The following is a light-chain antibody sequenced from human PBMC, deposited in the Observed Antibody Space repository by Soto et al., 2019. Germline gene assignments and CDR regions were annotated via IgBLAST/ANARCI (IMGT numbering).Light chain of an antibody. CDR3: QQYDSDPVT. J-gene: IGKJ5*01. Sequence: DIQMAQSPATLSASVGDRVTITCRASQSISSWLAWYQQKPGEAPKLLIYKASSLESGVPSRFSGRGSGTEFTLTITSLQPEDFATYYCQQYDSDPVTFGQGTRLEIK. CDR1: QSISSW. V-gene: IGKV1-5*03. CDR2: KAS.